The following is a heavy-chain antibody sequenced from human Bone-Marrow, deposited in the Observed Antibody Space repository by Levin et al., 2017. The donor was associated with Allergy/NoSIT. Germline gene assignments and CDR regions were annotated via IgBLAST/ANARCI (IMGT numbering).Heavy chain of an antibody. J-gene: IGHJ5*02. CDR1: GGSFSGYY. D-gene: IGHD1-1*01. CDR3: AGPAGYGS. CDR2: INHSGST. Sequence: GSLRLSCAVYGGSFSGYYWSWIRQPPGKGLEWIGEINHSGSTNYNPSLKSRVTISVDTSKNQFSLKLSSVTAADTAVYYCAGPAGYGSWGQGTLVTVSS. V-gene: IGHV4-34*01.